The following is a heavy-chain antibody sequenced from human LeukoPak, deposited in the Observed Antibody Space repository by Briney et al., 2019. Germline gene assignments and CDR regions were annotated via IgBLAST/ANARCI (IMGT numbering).Heavy chain of an antibody. CDR3: ARGPTISETGYFDF. Sequence: SETLSLTCAVYGGSFSTYYWSWIRQSPGKGLEWIAEISHRGDTNYNPSVKSRVTISVDSSKNQFSLKVRSLTAADTAVYYCARGPTISETGYFDFWGQGTLVTVSS. J-gene: IGHJ4*03. CDR1: GGSFSTYY. D-gene: IGHD1-1*01. CDR2: ISHRGDT. V-gene: IGHV4-34*01.